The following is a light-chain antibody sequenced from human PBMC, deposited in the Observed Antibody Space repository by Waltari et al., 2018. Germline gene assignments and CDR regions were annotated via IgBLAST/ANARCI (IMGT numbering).Light chain of an antibody. Sequence: EIVMTQSPATLSVSPGERATLPCRASHSVSWNLASYQQKPGQAPRFLIYGASPSATGIPARFSGSASGTEFTLTISSLQSEDSAVYYCQQYYDWRRVTFGQGTRLEIK. CDR3: QQYYDWRRVT. J-gene: IGKJ5*01. CDR1: HSVSWN. CDR2: GAS. V-gene: IGKV3D-15*01.